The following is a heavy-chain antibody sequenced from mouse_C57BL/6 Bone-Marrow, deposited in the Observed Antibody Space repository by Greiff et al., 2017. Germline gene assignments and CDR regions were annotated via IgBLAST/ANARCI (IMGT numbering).Heavy chain of an antibody. V-gene: IGHV1-64*01. CDR3: AMYYDGSSSAWFAY. J-gene: IGHJ3*01. D-gene: IGHD1-1*01. CDR1: GYTFTSYW. Sequence: VQLQQPGAELVKPGASVKLSCKASGYTFTSYWMHWVKQRPGQGLEWIGMIHPNSGSTNYNEKFKSKATLTVDKSSSTAYMQLSSLTSEDSAVYYCAMYYDGSSSAWFAYWGQGTLVTVSA. CDR2: IHPNSGST.